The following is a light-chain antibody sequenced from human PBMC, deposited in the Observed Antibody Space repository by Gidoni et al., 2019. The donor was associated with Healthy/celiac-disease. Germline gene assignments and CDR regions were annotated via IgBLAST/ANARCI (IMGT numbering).Light chain of an antibody. CDR3: MQALQTPCS. Sequence: DSVMNQYPLSMPVTPGEPASISCRSSPSLLHSTGYNYLAWYLQKPGQSPQLLIYLGSNRASGVPYSFSGSGSVTYFTLKISRVEAEDVWVYYCMQALQTPCSFGQRTKLEIK. CDR2: LGS. V-gene: IGKV2-28*01. CDR1: PSLLHSTGYNY. J-gene: IGKJ2*04.